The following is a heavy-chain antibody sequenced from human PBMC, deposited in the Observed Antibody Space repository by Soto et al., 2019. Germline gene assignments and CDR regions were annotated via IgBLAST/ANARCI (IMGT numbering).Heavy chain of an antibody. D-gene: IGHD1-26*01. CDR1: GGTLSSYA. CDR2: IIPIFGTA. CDR3: ARDPLEGFGANYYYYGMDV. J-gene: IGHJ6*02. V-gene: IGHV1-69*06. Sequence: QVQLVQSGAEVKKPGSSVKVSCKASGGTLSSYAISWVRQAPGQGLGWMGGIIPIFGTANYAQKFQGRVTITADKSTSTAYMGLSSLRSEDKAVYYCARDPLEGFGANYYYYGMDVWGQGTTVTVSS.